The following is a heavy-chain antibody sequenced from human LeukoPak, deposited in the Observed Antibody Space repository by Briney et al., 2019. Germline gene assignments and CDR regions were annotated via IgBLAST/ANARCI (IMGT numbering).Heavy chain of an antibody. CDR1: GFKFGTYA. V-gene: IGHV3-21*01. CDR2: ISSSSSYI. CDR3: ARALGYCSSTSCKPINFDY. J-gene: IGHJ4*02. D-gene: IGHD2-2*01. Sequence: GASLRLSCEASGFKFGTYAMTWVRQAPGKGLEWVSSISSSSSYIYYADSVKGRFTISRDNAKNSLYLQMNSLRAEDTAVYYCARALGYCSSTSCKPINFDYWGQGTLVTVSS.